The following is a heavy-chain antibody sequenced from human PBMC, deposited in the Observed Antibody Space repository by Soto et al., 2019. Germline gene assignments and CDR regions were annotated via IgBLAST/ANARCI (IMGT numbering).Heavy chain of an antibody. Sequence: QVQLVESGGGVVQPGRSLRLSCAASGFTFSSYAMHWVRQAPGKGLEWVAVISYDGSNKYYADSVKGRFTISRDNSKHTLYLQMNSLRAEDTAVYYCARDDGSQQLAFDYWGQGTLVTVSS. CDR3: ARDDGSQQLAFDY. V-gene: IGHV3-30-3*01. J-gene: IGHJ4*02. CDR1: GFTFSSYA. CDR2: ISYDGSNK. D-gene: IGHD6-13*01.